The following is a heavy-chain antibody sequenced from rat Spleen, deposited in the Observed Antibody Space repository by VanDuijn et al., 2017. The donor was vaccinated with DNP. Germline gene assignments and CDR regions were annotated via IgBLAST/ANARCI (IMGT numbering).Heavy chain of an antibody. CDR2: IWPGGST. CDR3: ARRNSGFDY. CDR1: GFSLTSNG. J-gene: IGHJ2*01. V-gene: IGHV2-72*01. Sequence: QVQLEESGPGLMQPSETLSLTCTVSGFSLTSNGVGWVRQPLGKGLVWMGTIWPGGSTNYNPAVQSRLSISRDTSKSQVFLKMNSLQPEDTGTYYCARRNSGFDYWGQGVMVTVSS. D-gene: IGHD4-3*01.